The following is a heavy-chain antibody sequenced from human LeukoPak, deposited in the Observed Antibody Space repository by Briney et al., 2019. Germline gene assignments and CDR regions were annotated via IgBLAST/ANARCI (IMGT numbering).Heavy chain of an antibody. V-gene: IGHV4-4*07. CDR2: IYTSGST. CDR1: GGSISSYY. Sequence: SETLSLTCTVSGGSISSYYWSWIRQPAGKGLEWIGRIYTSGSTNYNPSLKSRVTMSVDTSKNQFSLKLSSVTAADTAVYYCARLRVRGVRGYYYYYYMDVWGKGTTVTISS. D-gene: IGHD3-10*01. J-gene: IGHJ6*03. CDR3: ARLRVRGVRGYYYYYYMDV.